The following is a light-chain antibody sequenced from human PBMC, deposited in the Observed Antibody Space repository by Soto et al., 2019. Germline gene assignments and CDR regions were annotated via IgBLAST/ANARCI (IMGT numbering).Light chain of an antibody. CDR2: GAS. CDR3: QNYQSAPWT. CDR1: QGISNF. J-gene: IGKJ1*01. Sequence: IQMTQSPSTLSASVGDRVTITCRASQGISNFLAWYQQKPGKVPTLLVYGASTLQSGVPSRFSGSGSGTDFSLTISSLRPEDFATYYWQNYQSAPWTFGQGPTVDVK. V-gene: IGKV1-27*01.